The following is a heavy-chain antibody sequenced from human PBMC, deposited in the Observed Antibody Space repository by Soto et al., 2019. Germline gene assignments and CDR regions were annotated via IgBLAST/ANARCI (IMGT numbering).Heavy chain of an antibody. CDR3: ARGNRITMVRGVIITRPFDY. CDR1: GGSFSGYY. D-gene: IGHD3-10*01. V-gene: IGHV4-34*01. Sequence: SETLSLTCAVYGGSFSGYYWSWIRQPPGKGLEWIGEINHSGSTNYNPSLKSRVTISVDTSKNQFSLKLSSVTAADTAVYYCARGNRITMVRGVIITRPFDYWGQGTLVTVS. J-gene: IGHJ4*02. CDR2: INHSGST.